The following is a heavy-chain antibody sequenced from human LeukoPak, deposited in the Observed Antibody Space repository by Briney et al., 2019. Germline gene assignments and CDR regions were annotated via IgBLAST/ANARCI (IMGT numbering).Heavy chain of an antibody. CDR1: GGSISSSSYY. D-gene: IGHD3-10*01. V-gene: IGHV4-39*07. Sequence: SETPSLTCTVSGGSISSSSYYWGWIRQPPGKGLEWIGSIYYSGSTYYNPSLKSRVTISVDTSKNQFSLKLSSVTAADTAVYYCARELVVRGVDNWFDPWGQGTLVTVSS. CDR3: ARELVVRGVDNWFDP. J-gene: IGHJ5*02. CDR2: IYYSGST.